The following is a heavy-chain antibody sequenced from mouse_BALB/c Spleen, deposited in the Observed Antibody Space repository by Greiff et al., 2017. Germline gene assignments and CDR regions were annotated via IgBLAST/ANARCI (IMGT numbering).Heavy chain of an antibody. CDR3: AREDYGSSLAMDY. J-gene: IGHJ4*01. V-gene: IGHV1-18*01. CDR1: GYSFTGYT. D-gene: IGHD1-1*01. CDR2: INPYNGGT. Sequence: EVQLVESGPELVKPGASMKISCKASGYSFTGYTMNWVKQSHGKNLEWIGLINPYNGGTSYNQKFKGKATLTVDKSSSTAYMELLSLTSEDSAVYYCAREDYGSSLAMDYWGQGTSVTVSS.